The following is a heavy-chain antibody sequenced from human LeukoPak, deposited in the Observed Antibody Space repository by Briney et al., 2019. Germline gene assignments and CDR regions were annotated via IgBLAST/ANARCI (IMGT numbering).Heavy chain of an antibody. V-gene: IGHV3-23*01. J-gene: IGHJ4*02. Sequence: GGSLRLSCVASGFTFSSYAMSWVRQAPGKGLEWVSAISGSGGSTYYADSVKGRFTISRDNSKNTLYLQMNSLRAEDTAVYYCAKVSDDYVWGSYRPACFDYWGQGTLVTVSS. CDR3: AKVSDDYVWGSYRPACFDY. CDR1: GFTFSSYA. CDR2: ISGSGGST. D-gene: IGHD3-16*02.